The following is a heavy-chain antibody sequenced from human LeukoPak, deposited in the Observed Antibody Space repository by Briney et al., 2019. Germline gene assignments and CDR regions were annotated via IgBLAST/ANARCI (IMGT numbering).Heavy chain of an antibody. CDR3: ARGSAVGTAAAGTRIGWFDP. CDR2: ISGSSSYI. Sequence: PGGSLRLTCAASGFTFSRSDMNWVRQAPGKGLEWVSSISGSSSYIYYTDSLKGRFTISRDNAKNSLYLQMNSLRAEDTAVYYCARGSAVGTAAAGTRIGWFDPWGQGTLVTVSS. CDR1: GFTFSRSD. D-gene: IGHD6-13*01. J-gene: IGHJ5*02. V-gene: IGHV3-21*01.